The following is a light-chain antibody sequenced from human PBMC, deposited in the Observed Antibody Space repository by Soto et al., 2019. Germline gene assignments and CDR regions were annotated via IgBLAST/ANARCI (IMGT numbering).Light chain of an antibody. CDR2: RNY. V-gene: IGLV3-9*01. Sequence: SYELTQPLSVSVALGQTARITCGGNNIGSKNVHWYQQKPGQAPVLVMYRNYNRPSGIPERFSGSNSGNTATLTISRAQAADEADYSCQVRDSYTRVFGGGTKVTVL. J-gene: IGLJ2*01. CDR1: NIGSKN. CDR3: QVRDSYTRV.